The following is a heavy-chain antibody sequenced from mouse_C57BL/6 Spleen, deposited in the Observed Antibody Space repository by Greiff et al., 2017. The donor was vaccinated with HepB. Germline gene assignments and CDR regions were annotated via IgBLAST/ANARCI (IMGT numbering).Heavy chain of an antibody. V-gene: IGHV1-55*01. Sequence: QVHVKQPGAELVKPGASVKMSCKASGYTFTSYWITWVKQRPGQGLEWIGDIYPGSGSTNYNEKFKSKATLTVDTSSSTAYMQLSSLTSEDSAVYYCARGAYYYGSSYGWYFDVWGTGTTVTVSS. CDR1: GYTFTSYW. J-gene: IGHJ1*03. CDR2: IYPGSGST. CDR3: ARGAYYYGSSYGWYFDV. D-gene: IGHD1-1*01.